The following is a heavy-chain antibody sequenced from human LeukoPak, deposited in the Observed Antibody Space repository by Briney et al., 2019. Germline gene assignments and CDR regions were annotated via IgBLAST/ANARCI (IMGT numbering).Heavy chain of an antibody. Sequence: ASVKVSCKASGYTFTSYDINWVRQATGQGLEWMGWMNPNSGNTGYALKFQGRVTMTRNTSISTAYMELSSLRSEDTAVYYCARRASSSSDGYYYGMDVWGQGTTVTVSS. CDR3: ARRASSSSDGYYYGMDV. CDR2: MNPNSGNT. J-gene: IGHJ6*02. CDR1: GYTFTSYD. V-gene: IGHV1-8*01. D-gene: IGHD6-6*01.